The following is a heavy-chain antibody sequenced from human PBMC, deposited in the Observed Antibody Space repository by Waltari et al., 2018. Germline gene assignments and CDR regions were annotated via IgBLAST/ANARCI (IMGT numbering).Heavy chain of an antibody. CDR3: AKDKGSWTYYFDY. Sequence: EVQLVESGGVVVQPGWSLRLSCAASGFTFDDYAMHWVRQAPGKGLEWVSFISWDGSSTYYADSVKGRFTISRDNSKNSLYLQMNSLRDEDTALYYCAKDKGSWTYYFDYWGQGTLVTVSS. D-gene: IGHD6-13*01. J-gene: IGHJ4*02. CDR2: ISWDGSST. CDR1: GFTFDDYA. V-gene: IGHV3-43D*04.